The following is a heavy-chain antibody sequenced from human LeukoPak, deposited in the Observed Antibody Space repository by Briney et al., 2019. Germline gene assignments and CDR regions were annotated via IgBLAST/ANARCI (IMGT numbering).Heavy chain of an antibody. CDR1: GFTFSNYA. CDR3: AKGGTTSPGLSN. Sequence: KPGGSLRLSCAASGFTFSNYAMSWVRQAPGKGLEWVSAISGSGDSTYHADSVKGRFTISRDNSKNTLYVQMNSLRADDTAVYYCAKGGTTSPGLSNWGQGTLVTVSS. D-gene: IGHD1-1*01. CDR2: ISGSGDST. J-gene: IGHJ4*02. V-gene: IGHV3-23*01.